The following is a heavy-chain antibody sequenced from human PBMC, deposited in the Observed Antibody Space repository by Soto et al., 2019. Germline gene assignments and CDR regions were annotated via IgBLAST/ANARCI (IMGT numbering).Heavy chain of an antibody. CDR3: ARIRAGSSHRYYFDY. Sequence: SGPTLVNPTQTLTLTCTFSGFSLSTSGMCVSWIRQPPGKALEWLARIDWDDDKYYSTSLKTRLTISKDTSKNQVVLTVTNMDPVDTATYYCARIRAGSSHRYYFDYSGQGTLVTVSS. V-gene: IGHV2-70*11. J-gene: IGHJ4*02. CDR2: IDWDDDK. CDR1: GFSLSTSGMC.